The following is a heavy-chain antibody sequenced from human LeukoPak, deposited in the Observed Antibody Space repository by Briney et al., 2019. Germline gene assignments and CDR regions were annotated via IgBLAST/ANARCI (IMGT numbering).Heavy chain of an antibody. Sequence: GASVKVSCKASGYTFTSYDINWVRQATGQGLEWMGWMNPNSGNTSYAQKFQGRVTMTRNTSISTAYMELSSLRSEDTAVYYCANVVTTREHYGMDVWGQGTTVTVSS. CDR1: GYTFTSYD. J-gene: IGHJ6*02. CDR3: ANVVTTREHYGMDV. CDR2: MNPNSGNT. V-gene: IGHV1-8*02. D-gene: IGHD4-23*01.